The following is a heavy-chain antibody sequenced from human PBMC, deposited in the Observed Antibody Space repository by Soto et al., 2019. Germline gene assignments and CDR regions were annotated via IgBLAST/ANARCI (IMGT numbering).Heavy chain of an antibody. V-gene: IGHV3-33*01. D-gene: IGHD6-13*01. J-gene: IGHJ5*02. CDR3: TRDASRDSSARGWFDP. Sequence: PGGSLRLSCGASGFTFSSYVMHWVRQAPGKGLEWVALIWYDGSNEYYADSVKGRFAISRDNSKNTVYLQMNTLRAEDTAVYYCTRDASRDSSARGWFDPWGPGTLVTVSS. CDR2: IWYDGSNE. CDR1: GFTFSSYV.